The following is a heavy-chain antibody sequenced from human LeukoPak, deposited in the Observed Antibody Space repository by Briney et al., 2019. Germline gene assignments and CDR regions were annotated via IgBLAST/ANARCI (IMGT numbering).Heavy chain of an antibody. CDR3: ARRVGATDDFDY. Sequence: ASVNVSCKASGYTFTGYYMHRVRQAPGQGLEWMGRINPNSGGTNYAQKFQGRVTMTRDTSISTAYMELSRLRSDDTAVYYCARRVGATDDFDYWGQGTLVTVSS. J-gene: IGHJ4*02. D-gene: IGHD1-26*01. CDR1: GYTFTGYY. CDR2: INPNSGGT. V-gene: IGHV1-2*06.